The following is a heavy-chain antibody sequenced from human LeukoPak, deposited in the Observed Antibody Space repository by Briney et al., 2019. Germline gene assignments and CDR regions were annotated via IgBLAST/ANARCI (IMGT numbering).Heavy chain of an antibody. CDR2: ISSSGSTI. CDR3: AELGITMIGGV. D-gene: IGHD3-10*02. CDR1: GFTFSSYE. V-gene: IGHV3-48*03. J-gene: IGHJ6*04. Sequence: GGSLRLSCAASGFTFSSYEMNWVRQAPGKGLEWVSYISSSGSTIYYADSVKGRFTISRDNAKNSLYLQMNSLRAEDTAVYYCAELGITMIGGVWGKGTTVTIPS.